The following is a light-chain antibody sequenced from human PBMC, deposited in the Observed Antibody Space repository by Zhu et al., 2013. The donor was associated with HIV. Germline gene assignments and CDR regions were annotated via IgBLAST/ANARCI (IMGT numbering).Light chain of an antibody. J-gene: IGLJ1*01. CDR3: GSWDSSLFVFV. Sequence: QSVLTQPPSVSGAPGQRVTISCTGSSSNIGAGYDVHWYKQLPGTAPKLVIYDNKNRPSGVPDRFSGSKSGTSASLAITGLQAEDGADYYCGSWDSSLFVFVFGTGTRVTVL. CDR2: DNK. CDR1: SSNIGAGYD. V-gene: IGLV1-40*01.